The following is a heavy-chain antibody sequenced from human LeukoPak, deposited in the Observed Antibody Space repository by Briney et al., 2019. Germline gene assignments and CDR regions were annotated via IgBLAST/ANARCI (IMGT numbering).Heavy chain of an antibody. D-gene: IGHD3-10*01. CDR3: ARDRITMVRGVGNWFDP. CDR2: ISYDGSNK. Sequence: GGSLRHFRGASGFTFSSYAMHWVRQAPGKGLEWVAVISYDGSNKYYADSVKGRFTISRDNSKNTLYLQMNSLRAEDTAVYYCARDRITMVRGVGNWFDPWGQGTLVTVSS. CDR1: GFTFSSYA. J-gene: IGHJ5*02. V-gene: IGHV3-30*04.